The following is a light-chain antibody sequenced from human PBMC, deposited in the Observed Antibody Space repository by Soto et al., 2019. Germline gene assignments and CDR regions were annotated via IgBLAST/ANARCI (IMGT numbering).Light chain of an antibody. CDR2: DDN. CDR3: GSWDSSLSAYV. CDR1: TSNIGGNS. Sequence: QAVRTQPPCVSAAPGQKFTISCSGSTSNIGGNSVSWYQQLPGTAPKLLIYDDNKRPSVIPDRFSGSKSGTSATLGITGFQTGDEADYYCGSWDSSLSAYVFGTGTKVTVL. J-gene: IGLJ1*01. V-gene: IGLV1-51*01.